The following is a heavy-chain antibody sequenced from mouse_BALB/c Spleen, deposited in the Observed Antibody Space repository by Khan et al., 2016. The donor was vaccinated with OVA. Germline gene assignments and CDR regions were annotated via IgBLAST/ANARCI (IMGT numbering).Heavy chain of an antibody. CDR1: GFPLTSYG. J-gene: IGHJ2*01. CDR3: ARLEDI. V-gene: IGHV2-9*02. CDR2: IWAGGST. D-gene: IGHD1-3*01. Sequence: QMQLEESGPGLVAPSQSLSITCTVSGFPLTSYGVHWVRQPPGKGLEWLGAIWAGGSTNYNSALMSRLSISKDNSKRQVFLKMNDLQAEDTAMYYCARLEDIWGQGTTLTVSS.